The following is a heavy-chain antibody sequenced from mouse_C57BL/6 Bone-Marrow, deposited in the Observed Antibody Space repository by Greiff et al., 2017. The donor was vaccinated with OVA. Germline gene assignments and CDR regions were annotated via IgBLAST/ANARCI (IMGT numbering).Heavy chain of an antibody. CDR3: TEGSSGWFAY. V-gene: IGHV6-3*01. J-gene: IGHJ3*01. CDR1: GFTFSNYW. Sequence: EVMLVESGGGLVQPGGSMKLSCVASGFTFSNYWMNWVRQSPEKGLEWVAQIRLKSDNYASHYAESVKGRFTISRDDSKSSVYLQMNNLRAEDTGIYYCTEGSSGWFAYWGQGTLVTVSA. CDR2: IRLKSDNYAS. D-gene: IGHD3-2*02.